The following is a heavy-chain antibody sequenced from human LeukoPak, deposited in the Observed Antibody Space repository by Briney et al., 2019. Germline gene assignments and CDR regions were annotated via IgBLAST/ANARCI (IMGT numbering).Heavy chain of an antibody. D-gene: IGHD3-3*01. CDR2: ISGSGGST. V-gene: IGHV3-23*01. J-gene: IGHJ4*02. CDR3: ATHGPTYDFWSGYYHYFDY. Sequence: GGSLRLSCAASGFTFSSYAMSWVRQAPGKGLEWASAISGSGGSTYYADSVKGRFTISRDNSKNTLYLQMNSLRAEDTAVYYCATHGPTYDFWSGYYHYFDYWGQGTLVTASS. CDR1: GFTFSSYA.